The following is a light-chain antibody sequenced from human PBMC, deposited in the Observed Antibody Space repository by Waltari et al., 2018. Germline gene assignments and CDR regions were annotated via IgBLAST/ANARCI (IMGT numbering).Light chain of an antibody. CDR2: GAS. CDR1: QSVSNN. CDR3: QQYDNWPLYT. V-gene: IGKV3-15*01. Sequence: EIVMTQSPATLSVSPGEIATLSCRASQSVSNNLAWYQQKPGQAPRLLIYGASTRATGIPARFSGSGSGTEFTLSISSLQSEDFAIYFCQQYDNWPLYTFGQGTKLEIK. J-gene: IGKJ2*01.